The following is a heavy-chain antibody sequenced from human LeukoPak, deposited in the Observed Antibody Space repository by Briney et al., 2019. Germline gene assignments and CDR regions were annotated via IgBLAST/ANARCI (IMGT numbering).Heavy chain of an antibody. CDR3: AKDNPPTVVVPAATGADY. CDR2: ISGSGGST. V-gene: IGHV3-23*01. J-gene: IGHJ4*02. CDR1: GGTFSSYA. Sequence: GASVKVSCKASGGTFSSYAMSWVRQAPGKGLEWVSAISGSGGSTYYADSVKGRFTISRDNSKNTLYLQMNSLRAEDTAVYYCAKDNPPTVVVPAATGADYWGQGTLVTVSS. D-gene: IGHD2-2*01.